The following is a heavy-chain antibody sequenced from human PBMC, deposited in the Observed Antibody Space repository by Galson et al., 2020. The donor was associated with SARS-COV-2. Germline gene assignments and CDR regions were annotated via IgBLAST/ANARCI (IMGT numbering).Heavy chain of an antibody. CDR1: GFIFSSYA. Sequence: GGSLRLSCAASGFIFSSYAMHWVRQAPGKGLEWVAVISYDGSNKYYADSVKGRFTISRDNSKNTLYLQMNSLRAEDTAVYYCASTSCYTCAFDIWGQGTMVTVSS. CDR3: ASTSCYTCAFDI. CDR2: ISYDGSNK. D-gene: IGHD2-2*02. V-gene: IGHV3-30-3*01. J-gene: IGHJ3*02.